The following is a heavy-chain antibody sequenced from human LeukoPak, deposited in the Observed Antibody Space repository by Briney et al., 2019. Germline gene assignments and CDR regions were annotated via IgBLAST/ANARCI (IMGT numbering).Heavy chain of an antibody. Sequence: ASVKVSCKASGYTFTSYYMHWVRQAPGQGLEWMGIINPSGGSTSYAQKFQGRVTMTRDTSTSTVYMELSSLRSEDTAVYYCARDGSIVGATYNFDYWGQGTLVTVSS. CDR3: ARDGSIVGATYNFDY. J-gene: IGHJ4*02. D-gene: IGHD1-26*01. V-gene: IGHV1-46*01. CDR2: INPSGGST. CDR1: GYTFTSYY.